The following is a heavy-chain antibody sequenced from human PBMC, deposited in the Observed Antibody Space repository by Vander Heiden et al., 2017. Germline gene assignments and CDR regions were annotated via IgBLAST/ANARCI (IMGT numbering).Heavy chain of an antibody. Sequence: QVQLVQSGAEVKKPGSSVKVSCKASGGTFSSYAIRWVRQAPGQGLEWMGGIIPIFGTANYAQKFQGRVRITADESTSTAYMELSSLRSEDTAVYYCARAPPSYYYDSSGYSYYFDYWGQGTLVTVSS. CDR3: ARAPPSYYYDSSGYSYYFDY. J-gene: IGHJ4*02. CDR2: IIPIFGTA. D-gene: IGHD3-22*01. CDR1: GGTFSSYA. V-gene: IGHV1-69*01.